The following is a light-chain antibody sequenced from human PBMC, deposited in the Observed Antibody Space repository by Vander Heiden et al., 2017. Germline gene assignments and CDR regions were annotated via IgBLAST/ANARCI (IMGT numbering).Light chain of an antibody. CDR3: QQYHNWPPYT. CDR1: QSISNN. J-gene: IGKJ2*01. Sequence: EIVMTPSPATLSVSPGERATLSCRASQSISNNLAWYQQKPGQPPRLLIYGASARATGIPARFSGSGFGTYFTLTINSLQSADFAVYYCQQYHNWPPYTFGQGTKLEIK. V-gene: IGKV3-15*01. CDR2: GAS.